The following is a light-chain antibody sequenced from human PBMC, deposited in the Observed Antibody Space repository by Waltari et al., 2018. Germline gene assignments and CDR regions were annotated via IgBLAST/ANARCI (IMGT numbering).Light chain of an antibody. V-gene: IGKV3-20*01. Sequence: EVVLTQSPGTLSLSPGERDTLSCRARQSIGKYLVWYQQRPVQAPRLIRYAASTRATGIPDRFSGSGYGTDFSLTISRLEPEDFAVYYCQNHERLPATFGQGTKVEIK. CDR3: QNHERLPAT. CDR2: AAS. CDR1: QSIGKY. J-gene: IGKJ1*01.